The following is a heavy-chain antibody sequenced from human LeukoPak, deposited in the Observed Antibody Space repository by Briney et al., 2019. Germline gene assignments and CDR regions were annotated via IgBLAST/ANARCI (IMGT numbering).Heavy chain of an antibody. D-gene: IGHD6-19*01. CDR2: ISGSGGST. V-gene: IGHV3-23*01. J-gene: IGHJ4*02. Sequence: PSETLSLTCTVSGGSISSGSYYWSWVRQAPGKGLEWVSAISGSGGSTYYADSVKGRFTISRDNSKNTLYLQMNSLRAEDTAVYYCAKAVAPPDHWGQGTLVTVSS. CDR1: GGSISSGSYY. CDR3: AKAVAPPDH.